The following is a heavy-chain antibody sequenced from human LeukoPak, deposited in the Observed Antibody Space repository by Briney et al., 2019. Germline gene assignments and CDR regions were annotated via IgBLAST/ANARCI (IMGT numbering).Heavy chain of an antibody. CDR3: ARVASPPNYYYYMDV. CDR1: GGSISRYY. J-gene: IGHJ6*03. Sequence: SETLSLTCTVSGGSISRYYWSWIRQPPGKGLEWIGYIYYSGSTNYNPSLKSRVTISVDTSKNQFSLKLSSVTAADTAVYYCARVASPPNYYYYMDVWGKGTTVTISS. CDR2: IYYSGST. V-gene: IGHV4-59*01.